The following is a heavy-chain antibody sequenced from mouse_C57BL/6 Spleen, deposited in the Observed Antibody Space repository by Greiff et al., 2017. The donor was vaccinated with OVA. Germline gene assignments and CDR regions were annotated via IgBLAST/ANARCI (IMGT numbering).Heavy chain of an antibody. V-gene: IGHV1-61*01. Sequence: QVQLKQPGAELVRPGSSVKLSCKASGYTFTSYWMDWVKQRPGQGLEWIGNIYPSDSETHYNQKFKDKATLTVDKSSSTAYMQLSSLTSEDSAVYYCARSPYYYGSSPWFAYWGQGTLVTVSA. J-gene: IGHJ3*01. CDR1: GYTFTSYW. CDR3: ARSPYYYGSSPWFAY. D-gene: IGHD1-1*01. CDR2: IYPSDSET.